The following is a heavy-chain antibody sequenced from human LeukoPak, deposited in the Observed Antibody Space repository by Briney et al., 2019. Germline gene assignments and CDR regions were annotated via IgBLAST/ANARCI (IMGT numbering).Heavy chain of an antibody. Sequence: SETLSLTCTVSGGSISSSSYYWSWIRQPPGKGLEWIGYIYYGGSTNYNPSLKSRVTISVDTSKNQFSLKLSSVTAADTAVYYCARWGTSSGYYTFDYWGQGTLVTVSS. CDR3: ARWGTSSGYYTFDY. CDR1: GGSISSSSYY. J-gene: IGHJ4*02. CDR2: IYYGGST. V-gene: IGHV4-61*01. D-gene: IGHD3-22*01.